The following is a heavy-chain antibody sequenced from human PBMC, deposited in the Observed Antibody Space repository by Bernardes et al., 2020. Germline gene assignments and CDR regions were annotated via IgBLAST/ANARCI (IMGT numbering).Heavy chain of an antibody. CDR3: AGGGYSFAW. CDR1: GFTFSSYW. J-gene: IGHJ4*02. V-gene: IGHV3-7*03. D-gene: IGHD5-18*01. Sequence: GWSLRLSCAASGFTFSSYWMSWVRQAPGKGLEWVANIKKDGSEKYYVDSVKGRFTISRDNAKNSLYLQMNSLRAEDPAVYYCAGGGYSFAWWGQGTLVTVFS. CDR2: IKKDGSEK.